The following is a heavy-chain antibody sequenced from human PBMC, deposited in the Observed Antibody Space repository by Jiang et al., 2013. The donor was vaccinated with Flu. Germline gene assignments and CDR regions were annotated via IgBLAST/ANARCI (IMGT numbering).Heavy chain of an antibody. CDR2: IFNSGST. V-gene: IGHV4-31*03. D-gene: IGHD3-10*01. J-gene: IGHJ5*02. CDR3: ARIPYGSGSFGWFDP. Sequence: GLVKPSQTLSLTCSVSGGSISSGGSCWTWIRQYPGKGLEWIGYIFNSGSTNSNPSLKSRISISVDTSKNQFSLKLTSVTAADTAVYYCARIPYGSGSFGWFDPWGQGTLVTVSS. CDR1: GGSISSGGSC.